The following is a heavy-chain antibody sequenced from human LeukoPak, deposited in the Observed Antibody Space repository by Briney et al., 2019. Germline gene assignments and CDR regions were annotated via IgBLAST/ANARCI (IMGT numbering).Heavy chain of an antibody. CDR1: GFTFSSHW. D-gene: IGHD3-22*01. J-gene: IGHJ4*02. CDR2: ISDGGSTT. Sequence: PGGSLRLSCAASGFTFSSHWMHWDRQAPGNGLVWVSRISDGGSTTTYADSVKGRFTISRDNAKNTLYLQMNGLRAEDTAVYYCSRSAYYDGSGNYYDYWGQGTLVTVSS. CDR3: SRSAYYDGSGNYYDY. V-gene: IGHV3-74*01.